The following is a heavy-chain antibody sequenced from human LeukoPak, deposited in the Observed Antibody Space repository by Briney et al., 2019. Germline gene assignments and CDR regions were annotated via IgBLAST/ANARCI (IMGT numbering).Heavy chain of an antibody. D-gene: IGHD3-22*01. V-gene: IGHV3-23*01. CDR1: GSSFSSYA. J-gene: IGHJ4*02. CDR2: ISGSGGSK. CDR3: AKASAMIVVVSKHFDY. Sequence: GRCLRPSCAVSGSSFSSYAMSCVRHGPRNWLEWVSAISGSGGSKYYADSVKGRFNISRDNSKTTLYLEMNSLRAEDTAVYYGAKASAMIVVVSKHFDYWGQGTLVTVSS.